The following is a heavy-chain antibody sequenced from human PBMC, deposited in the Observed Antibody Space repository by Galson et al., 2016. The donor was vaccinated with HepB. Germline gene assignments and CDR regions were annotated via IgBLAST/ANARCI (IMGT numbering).Heavy chain of an antibody. CDR1: GKSLSELS. D-gene: IGHD1-26*01. J-gene: IGHJ4*02. CDR2: FDPEDGET. CDR3: ATGPLGAISVSFDY. V-gene: IGHV1-24*01. Sequence: SVKVSCKVSGKSLSELSMYWVRQAPGKGLEWMGGFDPEDGETLYAQMFQGRVTMTEDTSTDTAYMELRSLRSGDTSVYYCATGPLGAISVSFDYWGQGTLVTVSS.